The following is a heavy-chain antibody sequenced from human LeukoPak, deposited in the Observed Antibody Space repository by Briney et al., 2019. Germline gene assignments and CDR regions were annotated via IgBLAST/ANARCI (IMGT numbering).Heavy chain of an antibody. V-gene: IGHV3-21*01. D-gene: IGHD3-10*01. CDR2: ISSSSNYI. CDR1: GFTFSSYG. CDR3: AKDEARGPYYFDS. Sequence: PGRSLRLSCAASGFTFSSYGMHWVRQAPGKGLEWVSSISSSSNYIYYADSVKGRFTISRDNAKNSVYLQMNSLRAEDTAVYYCAKDEARGPYYFDSWGQGTLVTVSS. J-gene: IGHJ4*02.